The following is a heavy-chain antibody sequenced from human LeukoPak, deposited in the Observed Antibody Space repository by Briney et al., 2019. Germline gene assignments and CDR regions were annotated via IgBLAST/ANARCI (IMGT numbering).Heavy chain of an antibody. J-gene: IGHJ4*02. Sequence: GESLKISCKDSGYSFTSYWIGWVRQVPGESLEWMGVICPGDSDTRYSPSFQGQVTISADKSISTAYLQWSSLKASDTAMYYCARYGSGSYHRAVEYWGQGTLLTVSS. CDR1: GYSFTSYW. V-gene: IGHV5-51*01. D-gene: IGHD3-10*01. CDR3: ARYGSGSYHRAVEY. CDR2: ICPGDSDT.